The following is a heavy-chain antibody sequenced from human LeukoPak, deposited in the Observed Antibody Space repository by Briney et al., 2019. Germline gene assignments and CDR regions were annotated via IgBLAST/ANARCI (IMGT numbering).Heavy chain of an antibody. D-gene: IGHD3-3*01. CDR1: GFPPRTNN. CDR2: IYNVGTT. V-gene: IGHV3-53*01. CDR3: ARSDDPNDFWSTYNDYYYMDV. J-gene: IGHJ6*03. Sequence: PGRSLRLSRAVSGFPPRTNNVSWGCQAPGKGLEWVSKIYNVGTTYSTDSVKGRFTISRDHSQNTVDLQMNSLRAEDTGVYYCARSDDPNDFWSTYNDYYYMDVWGKGTTVTVSS.